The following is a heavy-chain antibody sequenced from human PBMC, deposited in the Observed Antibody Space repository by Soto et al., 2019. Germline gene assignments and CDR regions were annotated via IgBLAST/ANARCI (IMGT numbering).Heavy chain of an antibody. CDR2: IYYNGIT. V-gene: IGHV4-31*03. J-gene: IGHJ4*02. Sequence: QVQLQESGPGLVKPSQTLSLTCTVSRGSVSSGGYYWSWIRQHPGKGLEWIGYIYYNGITDYNPSLTCRLIISVDTSKNQFSLILSSVTAADTAVYYCARARFYGSERTVFDFWGQGTLVTVSS. D-gene: IGHD3-10*01. CDR3: ARARFYGSERTVFDF. CDR1: RGSVSSGGYY.